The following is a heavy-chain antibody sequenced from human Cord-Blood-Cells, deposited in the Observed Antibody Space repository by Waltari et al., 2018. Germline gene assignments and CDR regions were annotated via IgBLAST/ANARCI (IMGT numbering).Heavy chain of an antibody. D-gene: IGHD6-13*01. Sequence: QVQLVQSGAEVKKPGSSVKVSCKASGGTVSSYAISWVRQDPGQGLEWMGGIIHILGIANYAQKFQGRVTITADESTSTAYMELSSLRSEDTAVYYCARAYRRRQLVHGWFDPWGQGTLVTVSS. J-gene: IGHJ5*02. V-gene: IGHV1-69*04. CDR2: IIHILGIA. CDR3: ARAYRRRQLVHGWFDP. CDR1: GGTVSSYA.